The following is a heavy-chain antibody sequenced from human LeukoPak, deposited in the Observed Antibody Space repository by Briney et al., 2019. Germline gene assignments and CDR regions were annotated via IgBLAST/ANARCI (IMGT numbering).Heavy chain of an antibody. CDR3: AKDPYSSSWYPDY. D-gene: IGHD6-13*01. J-gene: IGHJ4*02. V-gene: IGHV3-23*01. CDR1: GFTFSSYA. CDR2: ISGSGDTT. Sequence: GRSLRLSCAASGFTFSSYAMSWVRQAPGKGLEWVSAISGSGDTTDFADSVKGRFTISRDNSKNTLYLQMNSLRAEDTAVYYCAKDPYSSSWYPDYWGQGTLVTVSS.